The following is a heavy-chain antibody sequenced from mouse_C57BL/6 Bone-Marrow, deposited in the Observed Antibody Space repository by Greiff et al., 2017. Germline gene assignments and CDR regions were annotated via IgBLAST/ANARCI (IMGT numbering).Heavy chain of an antibody. V-gene: IGHV5-9*01. Sequence: EVMLVESGGGLVKPGGSLKLSCAASGFTFSSYTMSWVRQTPEKRLEWVATISGGGGNTYYPDSVKGRFTISRDTAKNTLYLQMRSLRSEDTALYYCARRGAAGYFDVWGTGATVNGSS. CDR1: GFTFSSYT. CDR2: ISGGGGNT. D-gene: IGHD6-1*01. J-gene: IGHJ1*03. CDR3: ARRGAAGYFDV.